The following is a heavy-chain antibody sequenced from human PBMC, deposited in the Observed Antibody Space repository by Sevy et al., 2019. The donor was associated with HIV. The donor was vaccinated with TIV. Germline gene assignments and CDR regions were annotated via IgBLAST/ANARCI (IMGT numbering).Heavy chain of an antibody. V-gene: IGHV3-48*03. Sequence: GGSLRLSCAASGFTFSSYEMNWVRQAPGKGLEWVSYISSSGSAIYYADSVKGRFTISRDNAKNSLYLQMNSLRAEDTAVYYCARFLKAAAGYFDYWGQGTLVTVSS. J-gene: IGHJ4*02. D-gene: IGHD6-13*01. CDR1: GFTFSSYE. CDR2: ISSSGSAI. CDR3: ARFLKAAAGYFDY.